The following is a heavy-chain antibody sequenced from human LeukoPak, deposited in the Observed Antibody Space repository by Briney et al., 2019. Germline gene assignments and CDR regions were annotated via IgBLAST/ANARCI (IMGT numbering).Heavy chain of an antibody. CDR1: GSSVPGYY. CDR3: ARARYYYGSGSYRFDY. J-gene: IGHJ4*02. V-gene: IGHV4-59*02. CDR2: IYYSGST. D-gene: IGHD3-10*01. Sequence: SEPLFLTRPLYGSSVPGYYLTWTRPPPRNEMEWVGYIYYSGSTKYNPSLKSRVTISVDTSKNQLSLKMSSVTAADTAVYYCARARYYYGSGSYRFDYWGQGNLVTVS.